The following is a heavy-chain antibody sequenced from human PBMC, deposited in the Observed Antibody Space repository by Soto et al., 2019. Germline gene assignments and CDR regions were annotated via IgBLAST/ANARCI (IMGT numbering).Heavy chain of an antibody. D-gene: IGHD3-10*01. CDR2: INAGNGNT. CDR3: AIGSWTMARVAYYVDS. Sequence: QVKLVQSGAEVKKPGASMKVSCRASGYTFTNYAMQWARQAPGQTLEWMGWINAGNGNTKYSQKFQGRITITRATTASATYLELSSLRSEDTAVYYCAIGSWTMARVAYYVDSWGQGTLVTVSS. J-gene: IGHJ4*02. CDR1: GYTFTNYA. V-gene: IGHV1-3*01.